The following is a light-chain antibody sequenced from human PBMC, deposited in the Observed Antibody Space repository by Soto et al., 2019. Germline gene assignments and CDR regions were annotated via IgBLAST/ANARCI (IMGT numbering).Light chain of an antibody. CDR1: QSISSW. CDR2: KAS. V-gene: IGKV1-5*03. Sequence: DIQMTHSPSTLSASVGDRVTITSRASQSISSWLAWYQQKPGKAPNLLIYKASTLESGVPSRFSGSGSGTEFTLTISSVQPDDFATYYCQQYKSYPLTFGGGTKVDIK. J-gene: IGKJ4*01. CDR3: QQYKSYPLT.